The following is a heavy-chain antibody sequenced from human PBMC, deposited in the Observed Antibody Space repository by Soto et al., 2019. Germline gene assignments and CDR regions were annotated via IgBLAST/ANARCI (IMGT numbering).Heavy chain of an antibody. CDR2: INPNSGDT. D-gene: IGHD6-19*01. J-gene: IGHJ4*02. CDR1: GYIFTGYY. Sequence: ASVKVSCKASGYIFTGYYIHWVRQAPGQGLEWMGWINPNSGDTNYTKKFQGWLTLTRDTSISTAYMELSRLRSDDTAGSYCATSRISIAVAGETEYYFDYWGQGTPVTVSS. CDR3: ATSRISIAVAGETEYYFDY. V-gene: IGHV1-2*04.